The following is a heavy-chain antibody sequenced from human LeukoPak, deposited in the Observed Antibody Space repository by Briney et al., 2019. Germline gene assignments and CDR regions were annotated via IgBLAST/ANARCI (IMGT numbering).Heavy chain of an antibody. CDR2: IYSGGST. V-gene: IGHV3-53*01. D-gene: IGHD3-10*01. CDR1: GFTVSSNY. J-gene: IGHJ6*02. CDR3: AREWAGYYGSETYYYYYGMDV. Sequence: GGSLRLSCAASGFTVSSNYMSWVRQAPGKGLEWVSVIYSGGSTYYADSVKGRFTISRDNSKNTLYLQMNSLRAEDTAVYYCAREWAGYYGSETYYYYYGMDVWGQGTLVTVSS.